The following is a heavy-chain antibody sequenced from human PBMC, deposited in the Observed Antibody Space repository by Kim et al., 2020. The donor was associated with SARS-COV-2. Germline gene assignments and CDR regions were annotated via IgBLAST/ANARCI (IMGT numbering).Heavy chain of an antibody. D-gene: IGHD1-26*01. V-gene: IGHV3-30*01. J-gene: IGHJ4*02. Sequence: YAESLKGRFTISRNSSKNTLYLQMNSMGAEDTAVYYCAREGVGARRVFDYWGQGTLVTVTS. CDR3: AREGVGARRVFDY.